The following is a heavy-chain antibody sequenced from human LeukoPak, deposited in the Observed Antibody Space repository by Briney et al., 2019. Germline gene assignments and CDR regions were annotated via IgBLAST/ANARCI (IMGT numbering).Heavy chain of an antibody. Sequence: GGSLRLSCAASGFTFSSYWMNWVRQAPGKGLEWVANIKQDGSEKYYVGSEKGRFIISRDNAKNSLYLQMNSLRAEDTAMYYCARELLGHGYNSGDFDYWGQGTLVTVSS. CDR2: IKQDGSEK. CDR1: GFTFSSYW. J-gene: IGHJ4*02. V-gene: IGHV3-7*01. D-gene: IGHD5-24*01. CDR3: ARELLGHGYNSGDFDY.